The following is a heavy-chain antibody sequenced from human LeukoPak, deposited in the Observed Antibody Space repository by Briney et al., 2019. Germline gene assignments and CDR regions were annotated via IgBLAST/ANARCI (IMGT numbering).Heavy chain of an antibody. CDR1: GGSISSSTYC. CDR2: MYYSGNT. CDR3: ATHIAYHATLDS. V-gene: IGHV4-39*01. Sequence: SETLSLTCTVSGGSISSSTYCWSWVRQPPGKGLEWIGCMYYSGNTYYSSSLKGRVTISLDTPKNQFSLRLNSVTASDTAVYYCATHIAYHATLDSWGQGTLVTVSS. D-gene: IGHD2-2*01. J-gene: IGHJ4*02.